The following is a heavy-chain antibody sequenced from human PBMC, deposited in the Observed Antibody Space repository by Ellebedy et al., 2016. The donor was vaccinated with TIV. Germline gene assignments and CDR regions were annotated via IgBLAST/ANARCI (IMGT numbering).Heavy chain of an antibody. V-gene: IGHV4-61*01. J-gene: IGHJ6*02. CDR1: GGSVSSGSYY. CDR2: IYYSGST. CDR3: ARDRYQLLSYYYYYGMDV. D-gene: IGHD2-2*01. Sequence: SETLSLXXTVSGGSVSSGSYYWSWIRQPPGKGLEWIGYIYYSGSTNYNPSLKSRVTISVDTSKNQFSLKLSSVTAADTAVYYCARDRYQLLSYYYYYGMDVWGQGTTVTVSS.